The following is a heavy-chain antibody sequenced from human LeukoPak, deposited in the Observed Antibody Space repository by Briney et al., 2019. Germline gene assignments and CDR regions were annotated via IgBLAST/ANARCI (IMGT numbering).Heavy chain of an antibody. V-gene: IGHV3-9*01. CDR3: AKVFGPFYSGYDFVAFDI. Sequence: PGGSLRLSCAASGFTFDDYAMHWVRQAPGKGLEWASGISWNSGSIGYADSVKGRFTISRDNAKNSLYLQMNSLRAEDTALYYCAKVFGPFYSGYDFVAFDIWGQGTMVTVSS. CDR2: ISWNSGSI. J-gene: IGHJ3*02. CDR1: GFTFDDYA. D-gene: IGHD5-12*01.